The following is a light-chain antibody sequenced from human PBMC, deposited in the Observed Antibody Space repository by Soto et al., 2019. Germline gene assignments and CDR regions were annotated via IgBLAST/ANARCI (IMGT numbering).Light chain of an antibody. Sequence: QSALTQPPSASGSPGQSVTISCTGTSSDGGSYNYVSWYQQHPDKAPKLMIYEVNKRPSGVPDRFSGSKSGNMAALTVSGLQAEDEADYYCTSYAGYNNPVVFGGGTKLTVL. J-gene: IGLJ3*02. CDR1: SSDGGSYNY. CDR2: EVN. CDR3: TSYAGYNNPVV. V-gene: IGLV2-8*01.